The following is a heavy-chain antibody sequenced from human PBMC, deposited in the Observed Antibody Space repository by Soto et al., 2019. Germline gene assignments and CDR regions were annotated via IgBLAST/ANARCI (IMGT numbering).Heavy chain of an antibody. CDR2: INPTSGDT. CDR1: GYTFTGYY. D-gene: IGHD5-12*01. Sequence: QVHLVQSGAEVKKPGASVKVSCKASGYTFTGYYMHLVRQAPGQGLEWMGWINPTSGDTNYAQKFQGMVTLTCDPSISTAYLELSSLRSDDTAIYYCARDARVGGYNIFDDWGKGTLVAVSS. J-gene: IGHJ4*02. CDR3: ARDARVGGYNIFDD. V-gene: IGHV1-2*02.